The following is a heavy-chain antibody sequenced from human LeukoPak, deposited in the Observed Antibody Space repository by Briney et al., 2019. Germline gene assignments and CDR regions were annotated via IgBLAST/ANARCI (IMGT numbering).Heavy chain of an antibody. Sequence: SETLSLTCTVSGGAISGTRDYWGWIHQPPGKELEWIASIYYSGSTHYNPSLKSRVTISVDTSRNQFSLNLRFATAEDTAIYYCARNVSRGEPGGAFDMWGQGTTVIVSS. CDR1: GGAISGTRDY. CDR2: IYYSGST. V-gene: IGHV4-39*01. CDR3: ARNVSRGEPGGAFDM. J-gene: IGHJ3*02. D-gene: IGHD3-16*01.